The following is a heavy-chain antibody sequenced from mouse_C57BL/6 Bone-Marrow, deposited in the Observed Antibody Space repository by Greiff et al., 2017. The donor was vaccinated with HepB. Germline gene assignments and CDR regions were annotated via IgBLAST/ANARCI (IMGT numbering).Heavy chain of an antibody. CDR2: ISDGGSYT. J-gene: IGHJ3*01. Sequence: EVMLVESGGGLVKPGGSLKLSCAASGFTFSSYAMSWVRQTPEKRLEWVATISDGGSYTYYPDNVKGRFTISRDNAKNNLYLQMSHLKSEDTAMYYCARTGTGAYWGQGTLVTVSA. CDR1: GFTFSSYA. V-gene: IGHV5-4*03. CDR3: ARTGTGAY. D-gene: IGHD4-1*01.